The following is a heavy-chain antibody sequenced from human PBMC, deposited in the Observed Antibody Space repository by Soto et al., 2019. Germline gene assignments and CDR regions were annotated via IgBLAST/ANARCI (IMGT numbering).Heavy chain of an antibody. CDR2: ISAYNGNT. D-gene: IGHD6-19*01. CDR3: ARVPWAPGIAVAGMIDY. CDR1: GYTFTSYG. J-gene: IGHJ4*02. V-gene: IGHV1-18*01. Sequence: ASVKVSCKASGYTFTSYGISWVRQAPGQGLEWMGWISAYNGNTNYAQKLQGRVTMTTDTSTSTAYMELRSLRSDDTAVYYCARVPWAPGIAVAGMIDYWGQGTLVTVSS.